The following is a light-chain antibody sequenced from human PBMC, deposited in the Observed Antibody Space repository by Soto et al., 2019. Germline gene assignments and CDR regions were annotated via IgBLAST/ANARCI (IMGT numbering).Light chain of an antibody. Sequence: ILMTQSPDSLSVSPGETATLSCRARQSLNTDLAWYQQKPGQAPRLLLYGASNRATGISTRFSGGGSGTEFTLTISGLQSEDSAVYYCQQYKSWPPITFGQGTRLEIK. V-gene: IGKV3-15*01. CDR2: GAS. J-gene: IGKJ5*01. CDR3: QQYKSWPPIT. CDR1: QSLNTD.